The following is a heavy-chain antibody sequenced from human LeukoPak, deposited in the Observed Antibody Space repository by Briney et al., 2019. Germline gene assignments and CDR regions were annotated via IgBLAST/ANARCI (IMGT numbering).Heavy chain of an antibody. D-gene: IGHD5-18*01. Sequence: ASVKVSCKASGYTFTGYYMHWVRQAPGQGLEWMGGFDPEDGETIYAQKFQGRVTMTEDTSTDTAYMELSSLRSEDTAVYYCARGMGYSYGHPQGAFDIWGQGTMVTVSS. CDR2: FDPEDGET. CDR1: GYTFTGYY. J-gene: IGHJ3*02. CDR3: ARGMGYSYGHPQGAFDI. V-gene: IGHV1-24*01.